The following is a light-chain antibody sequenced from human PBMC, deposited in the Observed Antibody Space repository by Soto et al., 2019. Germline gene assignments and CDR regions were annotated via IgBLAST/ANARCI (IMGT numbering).Light chain of an antibody. J-gene: IGKJ1*01. CDR1: QSISTW. CDR2: DAS. CDR3: QQYETYFRT. V-gene: IGKV1-5*01. Sequence: DIQMTQSPSTLSASVGDRVTITCRASQSISTWLAWYQQKPGKAPNLLIYDASSLESGVPLRFSGSGSGTEFTLTINSLQPDDFATYYCQQYETYFRTFGQGTKVEIK.